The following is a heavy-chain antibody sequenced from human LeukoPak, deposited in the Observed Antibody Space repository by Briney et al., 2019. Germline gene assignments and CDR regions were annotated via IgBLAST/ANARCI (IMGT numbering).Heavy chain of an antibody. J-gene: IGHJ5*02. Sequence: PGGSLRLSCAASGFTFSSYGMSWVRQAPGKGLEWVSAISGSGGSTYYADSVTGRFTISRDNSKNTVFLQMNSLRAEDTAIYYCAKDDSSSWNGWFDPWGQGTLVTVSS. CDR3: AKDDSSSWNGWFDP. D-gene: IGHD6-13*01. CDR1: GFTFSSYG. CDR2: ISGSGGST. V-gene: IGHV3-23*01.